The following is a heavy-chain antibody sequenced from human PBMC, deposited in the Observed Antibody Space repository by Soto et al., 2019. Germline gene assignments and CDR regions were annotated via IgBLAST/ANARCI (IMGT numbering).Heavy chain of an antibody. CDR3: AKEAARPGPCDS. CDR2: ITGGATNA. CDR1: GFTLSSYP. D-gene: IGHD6-6*01. Sequence: EVQLLEYGGGLVQPGGSLRLSCEASGFTLSSYPMSWVRQAPGKGLEWISGITGGATNAYYADSVKGRITISRDNSKNTLYLQLNSLKAEDTAVYYCAKEAARPGPCDSWGQGTLVTVSS. V-gene: IGHV3-23*01. J-gene: IGHJ4*02.